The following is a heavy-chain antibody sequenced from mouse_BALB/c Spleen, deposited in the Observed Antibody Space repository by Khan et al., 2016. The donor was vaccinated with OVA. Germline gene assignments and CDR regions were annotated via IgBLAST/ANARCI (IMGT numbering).Heavy chain of an antibody. J-gene: IGHJ2*01. CDR3: ARAEALYYFDY. Sequence: QVHVKQSGAELVRPGASVKLSCKTSGYIFTSYWIHWVKQRSGQGLEWIARIYPGTDNSYYNEKLKDKATLTADKSSSTAYMQLSSLKSEDSAVYFCARAEALYYFDYWGQGTTLTVSS. V-gene: IGHV1-76*01. D-gene: IGHD3-2*02. CDR2: IYPGTDNS. CDR1: GYIFTSYW.